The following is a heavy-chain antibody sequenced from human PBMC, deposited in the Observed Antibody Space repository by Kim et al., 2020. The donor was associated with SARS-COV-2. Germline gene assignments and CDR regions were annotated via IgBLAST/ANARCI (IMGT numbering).Heavy chain of an antibody. CDR3: VKDPDTLWFGASPRYFDY. J-gene: IGHJ4*02. D-gene: IGHD3-10*01. CDR1: GFSFSSYS. CDR2: IMANGGNT. Sequence: GGSLRLSCSASGFSFSSYSMHWVRQAPGKGLEYVSSIMANGGNTYYADSVKGRFTISRDNSKNTLYLQMSRLRGEDTAVYYCVKDPDTLWFGASPRYFDYWGQGALVTVSS. V-gene: IGHV3-64D*06.